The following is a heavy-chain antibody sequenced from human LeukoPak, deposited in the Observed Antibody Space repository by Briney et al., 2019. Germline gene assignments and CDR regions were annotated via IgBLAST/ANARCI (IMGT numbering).Heavy chain of an antibody. Sequence: PSXTLSXTCTVSGGSLSSYYWSWIRQPPGKGLEWIGYIYYSGSTNYNPSLKSRVTISVDTSKNQFSLKLSSVTAADTAVYYCARVMVRGKAFDYWGQGTLVTVSS. CDR2: IYYSGST. D-gene: IGHD3-10*01. CDR1: GGSLSSYY. J-gene: IGHJ4*02. CDR3: ARVMVRGKAFDY. V-gene: IGHV4-59*01.